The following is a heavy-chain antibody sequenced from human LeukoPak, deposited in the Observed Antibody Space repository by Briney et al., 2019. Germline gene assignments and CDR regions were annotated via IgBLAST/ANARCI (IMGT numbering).Heavy chain of an antibody. CDR2: IYSGGST. Sequence: GGSLRLSCAASGFTVSSNYMSWVRQAPGKGPEWVSVIYSGGSTYYADSVKGRFTISRDNSKNTLYLQMNSLRAEDTAVYYCARDRYYYYYIDVWGKGTTVTVSS. CDR3: ARDRYYYYYIDV. CDR1: GFTVSSNY. J-gene: IGHJ6*03. V-gene: IGHV3-66*01.